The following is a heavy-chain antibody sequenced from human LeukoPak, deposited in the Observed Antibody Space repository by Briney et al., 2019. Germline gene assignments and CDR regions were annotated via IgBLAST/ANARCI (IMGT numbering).Heavy chain of an antibody. Sequence: SETLSLTCTVSGGSISSYYWSWIRQPPGKGLEWIGYIYYSGSTNYNPSLKSRVTISVDTSKNQFSLKLSSVTAADTAVYYCAREATIFGVAYYYYMDVWGKGTTVTVSS. CDR2: IYYSGST. D-gene: IGHD3-3*01. J-gene: IGHJ6*03. CDR1: GGSISSYY. CDR3: AREATIFGVAYYYYMDV. V-gene: IGHV4-59*01.